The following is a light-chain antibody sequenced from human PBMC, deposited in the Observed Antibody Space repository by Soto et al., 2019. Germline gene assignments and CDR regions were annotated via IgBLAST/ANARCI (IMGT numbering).Light chain of an antibody. V-gene: IGLV2-14*01. J-gene: IGLJ1*01. CDR1: SSDVGGYNY. CDR3: SSYTSSSTLNYV. Sequence: QSVLTQPASVSGSPGQSITISCTGNSSDVGGYNYVSWYQQHPGKAPKLMIYDVSNRPSGVSNRFSGSKSGNTASLTISGLRAEDEADYYCSSYTSSSTLNYVFGTGTKVTVL. CDR2: DVS.